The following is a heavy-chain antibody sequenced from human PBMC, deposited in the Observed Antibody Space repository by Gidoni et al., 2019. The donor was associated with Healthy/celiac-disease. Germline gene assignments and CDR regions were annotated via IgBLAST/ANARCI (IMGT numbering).Heavy chain of an antibody. J-gene: IGHJ4*02. V-gene: IGHV4-31*03. CDR3: AREGLLDYGESS. D-gene: IGHD4-17*01. Sequence: QVQLQESGPGLVKPSQTLSLTCTFSGGSISSGGSYWSWIRQHPGKGLEWIGYIYYSGSTYYNPSLKSRVTISVDTSKNQFSLKLSSVTAADTAVYYCAREGLLDYGESSWGQGTLVTVSS. CDR2: IYYSGST. CDR1: GGSISSGGSY.